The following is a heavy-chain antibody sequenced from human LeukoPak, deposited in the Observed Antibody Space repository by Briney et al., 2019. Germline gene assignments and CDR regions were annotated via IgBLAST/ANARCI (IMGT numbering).Heavy chain of an antibody. CDR1: GYTFTGYY. Sequence: ASVKVSCKASGYTFTGYYMHWMRQAPGQGLEWMGWINPNSGGTNYAQKFQGRVTMTRDTSISTAYMELSRLRSDDTAVYYCARVWRYRREINWFDPWGQGTLVTVSS. V-gene: IGHV1-2*02. D-gene: IGHD3-16*02. J-gene: IGHJ5*02. CDR3: ARVWRYRREINWFDP. CDR2: INPNSGGT.